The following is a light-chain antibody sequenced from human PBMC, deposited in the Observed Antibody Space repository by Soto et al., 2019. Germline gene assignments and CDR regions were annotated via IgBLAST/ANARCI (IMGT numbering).Light chain of an antibody. CDR3: QHYNSYSEA. V-gene: IGKV1-5*03. CDR2: KAS. CDR1: QSFSDY. Sequence: IQLTQSPSTLSASAGDRITLTCRASQSFSDYLAWYQQKPGRAPELLIYKASYLQSGVPSRFSGSGSGTEFTLTISSLQPDDFATYYCQHYNSYSEAFGQGTKVDIK. J-gene: IGKJ1*01.